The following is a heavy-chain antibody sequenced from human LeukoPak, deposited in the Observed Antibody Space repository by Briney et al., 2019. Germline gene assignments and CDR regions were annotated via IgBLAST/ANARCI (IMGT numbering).Heavy chain of an antibody. CDR2: ISSSGSTI. V-gene: IGHV3-48*04. D-gene: IGHD5-18*01. CDR3: ARSTRRDTEVALAEYFQH. Sequence: GGSLRLSCAASGFTFSSYGMHWVRQAPGKGLEWVSYISSSGSTIYYADSVKGRFTISRDNAQNSLSLQMNSLRAKDTAVYYCARSTRRDTEVALAEYFQHWGQGTLVTVSS. CDR1: GFTFSSYG. J-gene: IGHJ1*01.